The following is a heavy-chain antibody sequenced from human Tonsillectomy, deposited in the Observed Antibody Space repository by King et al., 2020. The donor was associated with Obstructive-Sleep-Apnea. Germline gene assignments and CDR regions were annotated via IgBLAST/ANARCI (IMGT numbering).Heavy chain of an antibody. D-gene: IGHD1-26*01. CDR2: IRDSGRSST. CDR3: VKDREKWELRYFDC. Sequence: QLVESGGGLVQPGGSLRLSGAGSGFTFSSYGMSGVRQPPGRGLEWVSGIRDSGRSSTYYQGSGLGRFTISRDNSKNTLYLQMDNLKAEDTAVYYCVKDREKWELRYFDCWGQGTQVTVSP. J-gene: IGHJ4*02. CDR1: GFTFSSYG. V-gene: IGHV3-23*04.